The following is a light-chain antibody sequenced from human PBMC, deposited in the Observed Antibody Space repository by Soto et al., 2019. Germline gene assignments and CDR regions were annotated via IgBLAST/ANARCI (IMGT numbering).Light chain of an antibody. Sequence: ETVMTQSPATLSVSPGERATLSCGASQSVSTNLAWYQQKPGQVPRLLIYGASTRANDIPARFSGSGSGTEFTLTISSLQSEDFAVYYCQQYNEWPLTFGGGTKVEIE. CDR3: QQYNEWPLT. CDR1: QSVSTN. J-gene: IGKJ4*01. V-gene: IGKV3-15*01. CDR2: GAS.